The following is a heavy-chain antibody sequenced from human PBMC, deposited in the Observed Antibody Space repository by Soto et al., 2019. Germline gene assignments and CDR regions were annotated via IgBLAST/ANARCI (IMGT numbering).Heavy chain of an antibody. CDR2: IYTSGST. CDR3: ARDRYPYSSSFFDY. D-gene: IGHD6-6*01. J-gene: IGHJ4*02. V-gene: IGHV4-4*07. Sequence: PSETLSLTCTVSGGSISSYYWSWIRQPAGKGLEWIGRIYTSGSTNYNPSLKSRVTMSVDTSKNQFSLKLSSVTAADTAVYYCARDRYPYSSSFFDYWGQGTLVTVSS. CDR1: GGSISSYY.